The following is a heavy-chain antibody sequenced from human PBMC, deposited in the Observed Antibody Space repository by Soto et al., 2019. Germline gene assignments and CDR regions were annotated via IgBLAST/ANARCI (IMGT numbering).Heavy chain of an antibody. Sequence: PGGSLRLSCAASGFTFSSYGMHWVRQAPGKGLEWVAVISYDGSNKYYADSVKGRFTISRDNSKNTLYLQMNSLRAEDTAVYYCEKEMTRITHDAFDIWGQGTMVTVSS. CDR1: GFTFSSYG. D-gene: IGHD2-15*01. CDR3: EKEMTRITHDAFDI. CDR2: ISYDGSNK. V-gene: IGHV3-30*18. J-gene: IGHJ3*02.